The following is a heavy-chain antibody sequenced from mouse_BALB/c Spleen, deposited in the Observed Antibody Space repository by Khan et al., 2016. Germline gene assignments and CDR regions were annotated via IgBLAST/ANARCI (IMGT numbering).Heavy chain of an antibody. CDR3: ASEGFRRWFAY. Sequence: EVELVESGGGLVKPGGSLKLSCAASGFTFSDYYMYWVRQTPEKRLEWVATISDGGSYTYYPDSVKGRFTISRDNAKNNLYLQMSSLKSEYTAMYYCASEGFRRWFAYWGLGPLVPVSA. V-gene: IGHV5-4*02. CDR2: ISDGGSYT. J-gene: IGHJ3*01. CDR1: GFTFSDYY.